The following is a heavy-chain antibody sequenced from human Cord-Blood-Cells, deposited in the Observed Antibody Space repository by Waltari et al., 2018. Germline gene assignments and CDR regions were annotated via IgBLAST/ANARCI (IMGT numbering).Heavy chain of an antibody. CDR1: GGSFSGYY. CDR3: AGSGYSSSWYDT. Sequence: QVQLQQWGAGLLKPSETLSLPCAVYGGSFSGYYWSWIRQPPGKGLEWIGEINHSGSTNYNPSLKSRVTISVDTSKNQFSLKLSSVTAADTAVYYCAGSGYSSSWYDTWGQGTLVTVSS. J-gene: IGHJ5*02. CDR2: INHSGST. D-gene: IGHD6-13*01. V-gene: IGHV4-34*01.